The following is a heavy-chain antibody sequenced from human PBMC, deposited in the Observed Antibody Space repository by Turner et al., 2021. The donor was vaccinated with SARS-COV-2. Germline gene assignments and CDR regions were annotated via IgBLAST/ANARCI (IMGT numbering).Heavy chain of an antibody. D-gene: IGHD3-9*01. V-gene: IGHV4-34*01. CDR1: GGSFSGYY. CDR2: IYHSGST. CDR3: ARRGMCILTSYSFDP. J-gene: IGHJ5*02. Sequence: QVQLQQWGAGLLTPSGTLSLTCAVYGGSFSGYYWRWSRQHPGQGLEWIGEIYHSGSTNYNPSLKSRFTISVDTSKTQFSVKLSAVTAADTAVYYCARRGMCILTSYSFDPWGQGTLVTVSS.